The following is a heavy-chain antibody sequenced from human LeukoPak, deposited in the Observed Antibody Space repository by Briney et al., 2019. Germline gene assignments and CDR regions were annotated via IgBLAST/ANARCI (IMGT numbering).Heavy chain of an antibody. D-gene: IGHD2-2*01. CDR1: GYSFTSYW. CDR3: ARSTSYQLLLWPAGIIDY. J-gene: IGHJ4*02. CDR2: IYPGDSDT. Sequence: GESLKISCKGSGYSFTSYWIGWVRQMPGKGLEWMGIIYPGDSDTRYSPSFQGQVTISADKSISTAYLQWSSLKASDTAMYYCARSTSYQLLLWPAGIIDYWGQGTLVTVSS. V-gene: IGHV5-51*01.